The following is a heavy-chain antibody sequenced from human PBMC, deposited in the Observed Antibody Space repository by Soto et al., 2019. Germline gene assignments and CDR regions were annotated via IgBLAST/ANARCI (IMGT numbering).Heavy chain of an antibody. CDR2: IKSKTDGGTT. D-gene: IGHD3-3*01. V-gene: IGHV3-15*01. Sequence: EVQLVESGGGLVKPGGSLRLSCAASGFTFSNAWMSWVRQAPGKGLEWVGRIKSKTDGGTTDYAAPVKGRFTISRDDSKNTLYLQMNSLKTEDTAVYYCTTDLTYYYDFWSGSSDYWGQGTLVTVSS. CDR1: GFTFSNAW. J-gene: IGHJ4*02. CDR3: TTDLTYYYDFWSGSSDY.